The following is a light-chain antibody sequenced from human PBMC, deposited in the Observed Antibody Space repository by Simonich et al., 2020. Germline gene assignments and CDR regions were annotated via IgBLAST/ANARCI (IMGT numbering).Light chain of an antibody. CDR3: QQYYSTPYT. Sequence: DIVMTQSPDSLAVSLGERATINCKSSQSVLYSSNNKNYLACYQQKPGQPPKLLIYWASTRESGVPDRFSGSGSGTDFTLTIISLQAEDVAVYYCQQYYSTPYTFGQWTKLEIK. V-gene: IGKV4-1*01. CDR2: WAS. CDR1: QSVLYSSNNKNY. J-gene: IGKJ2*01.